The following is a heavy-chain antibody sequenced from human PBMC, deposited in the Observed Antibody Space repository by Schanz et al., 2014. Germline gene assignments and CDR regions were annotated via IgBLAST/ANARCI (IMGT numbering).Heavy chain of an antibody. D-gene: IGHD2-2*01. CDR1: GYTFTSYY. CDR2: INPSGGST. J-gene: IGHJ3*02. V-gene: IGHV1-46*01. CDR3: ARDVGGCSSSTSCYAFEI. Sequence: QVQLVQSGAEVKKPGASVKVSCKASGYTFTSYYMHWVRQAPGQGLEWMGIINPSGGSTSYAQKCQGRVTMTRDTSTSTVYMELSSLRSEDTAVYYCARDVGGCSSSTSCYAFEIWGQGTMVTVSS.